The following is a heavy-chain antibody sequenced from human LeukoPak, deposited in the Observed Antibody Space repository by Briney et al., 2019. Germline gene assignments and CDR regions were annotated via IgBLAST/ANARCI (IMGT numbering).Heavy chain of an antibody. D-gene: IGHD3-22*01. Sequence: PGGSLRLSCAASGFTFSSYSMNWVRQAPGKGLEWVSSISSSSSYIYYADSVKGRFTISRDNAKNSLYLQTNSLRAEDTAVYYCARDSGSGYSDYWGQGTLVTVSS. V-gene: IGHV3-21*01. CDR3: ARDSGSGYSDY. CDR2: ISSSSSYI. J-gene: IGHJ4*02. CDR1: GFTFSSYS.